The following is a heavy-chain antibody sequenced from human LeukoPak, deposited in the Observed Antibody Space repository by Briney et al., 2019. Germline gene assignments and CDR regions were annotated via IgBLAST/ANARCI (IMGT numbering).Heavy chain of an antibody. CDR1: GFTFSSYS. V-gene: IGHV3-66*01. CDR2: IYSGGNT. Sequence: GGSLRLSCAASGFTFSSYSMNWVRQAPGKGLEWVSVIYSGGNTYYADSVKGRFTISRDNAKNSLYLQMSSLRAEDTAVYYWAELGITMIGGVWGKRTTVTISS. J-gene: IGHJ6*03. CDR3: AELGITMIGGV. D-gene: IGHD3-10*02.